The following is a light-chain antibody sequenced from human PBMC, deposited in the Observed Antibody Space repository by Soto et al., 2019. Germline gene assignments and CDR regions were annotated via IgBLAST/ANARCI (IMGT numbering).Light chain of an antibody. J-gene: IGKJ1*01. Sequence: EIVLTQSPATLSLSPGERYILSCRASQSAGNFLAWYQQKPGQAPRLLIYGASTRATGITARFSGSGSGTEFTLTISSLQSEDFAVYYCQQYNNWPRTVGQVTKVEIK. V-gene: IGKV3-15*01. CDR1: QSAGNF. CDR2: GAS. CDR3: QQYNNWPRT.